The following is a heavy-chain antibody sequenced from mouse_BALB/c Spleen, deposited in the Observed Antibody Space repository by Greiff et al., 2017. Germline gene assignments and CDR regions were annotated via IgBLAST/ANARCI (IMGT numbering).Heavy chain of an antibody. D-gene: IGHD1-1*01. V-gene: IGHV14-3*02. CDR2: IDPANGNT. CDR1: GFNIKDTY. Sequence: VQLQQSGAELVKPGASVKLSCTASGFNIKDTYMHWVKQRPEQGLEWIGRIDPANGNTKYDPKFQGKATITADTSSNTAYLQLSSLTSEDTAVYYCASWGGSSYYAMDYWGQGTSVTVSS. CDR3: ASWGGSSYYAMDY. J-gene: IGHJ4*01.